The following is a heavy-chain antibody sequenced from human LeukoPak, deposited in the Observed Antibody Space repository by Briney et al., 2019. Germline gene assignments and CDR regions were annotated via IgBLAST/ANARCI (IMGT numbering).Heavy chain of an antibody. Sequence: SETLSLTCTVSGGSISSYYWSWIRQPPGKGLDWIGYIYYSGSTNYNPSLKSRVTISVDTSKNQFSLKLSSVTAADTAVYYCARERSGSYPPYYFDYWGQGALVTVSS. CDR1: GGSISSYY. J-gene: IGHJ4*02. D-gene: IGHD1-26*01. CDR3: ARERSGSYPPYYFDY. V-gene: IGHV4-59*01. CDR2: IYYSGST.